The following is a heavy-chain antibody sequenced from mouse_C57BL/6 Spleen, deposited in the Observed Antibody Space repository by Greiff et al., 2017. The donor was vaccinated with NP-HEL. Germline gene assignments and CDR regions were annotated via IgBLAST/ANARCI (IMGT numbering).Heavy chain of an antibody. J-gene: IGHJ2*01. V-gene: IGHV2-9-1*01. CDR3: TRTEDHDSSREYFDY. CDR1: GFSLTSYA. CDR2: IWSGGGT. D-gene: IGHD1-1*01. Sequence: QVQLKESGPGLVAPSQSLSITCSVSGFSLTSYAISWVRQPPGKGLEWLGVIWSGGGTNYNSALESKQSISKDNTKSKVNLKMNSLQTNNTARYYCTRTEDHDSSREYFDYWGQGTTLTVSS.